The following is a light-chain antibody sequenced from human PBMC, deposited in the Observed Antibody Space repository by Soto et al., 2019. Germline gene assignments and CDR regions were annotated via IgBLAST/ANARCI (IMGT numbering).Light chain of an antibody. CDR1: SSDVGTYDY. CDR2: EVN. CDR3: SSDVGSNRRV. V-gene: IGLV2-8*01. Sequence: QSALTQPPSASGSPGQSVTISCTGTSSDVGTYDYVSWYQQHPGKAPKLMIYEVNMRPSGVPDRFSGSKSGNTASLTVSGLQAEDDADYYCSSDVGSNRRVFGGGTKLTVL. J-gene: IGLJ2*01.